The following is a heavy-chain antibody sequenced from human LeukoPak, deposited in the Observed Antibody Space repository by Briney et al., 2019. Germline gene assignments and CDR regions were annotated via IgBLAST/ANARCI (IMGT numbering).Heavy chain of an antibody. CDR3: AKDRESSSRPYFFDY. CDR2: ISDSASST. CDR1: GFTFSNCA. J-gene: IGHJ4*02. Sequence: GGSLRLSCAASGFTFSNCAMNWVRQAPGKGLEWVSAISDSASSTYYADSVKGRFTISRDNSKNTLYLQMNSLRAEDTAVYYCAKDRESSSRPYFFDYWGQGTLVTVSS. V-gene: IGHV3-23*01. D-gene: IGHD6-6*01.